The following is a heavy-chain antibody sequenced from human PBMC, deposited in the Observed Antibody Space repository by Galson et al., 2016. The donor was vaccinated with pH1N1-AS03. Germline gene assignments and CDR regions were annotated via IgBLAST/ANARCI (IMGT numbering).Heavy chain of an antibody. J-gene: IGHJ5*02. CDR3: ASGRIVVGVVGPGRVRAYFDP. CDR1: GGSVSGYG. Sequence: LSLTCAVYGGSVSGYGWSWIRQSPGKGLEWIGEVIHGGSIIYNPSLTSRVTISGDTSRNQFSLQLNSVTAADTAVDYCASGRIVVGVVGPGRVRAYFDPWGQGPLVTFSS. V-gene: IGHV4-34*12. CDR2: VIHGGSI. D-gene: IGHD3-22*01.